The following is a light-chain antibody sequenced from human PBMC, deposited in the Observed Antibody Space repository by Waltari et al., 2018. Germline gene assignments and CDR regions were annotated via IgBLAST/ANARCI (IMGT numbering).Light chain of an antibody. J-gene: IGLJ3*02. V-gene: IGLV2-23*02. CDR3: CSYAGSSTWV. CDR2: GVS. CDR1: SSDVGSYNL. Sequence: QSALTQPASVSGSPGQSITISCTGTSSDVGSYNLVSGYQQHPGKAPKHMIYGVSKRPSGVSSSVAGSKSGNTASLTLSGLQAEDEADYYCCSYAGSSTWVFGGGTKLTVL.